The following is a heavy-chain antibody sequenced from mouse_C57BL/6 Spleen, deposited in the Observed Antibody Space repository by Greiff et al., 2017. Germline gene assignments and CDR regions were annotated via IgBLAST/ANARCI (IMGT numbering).Heavy chain of an antibody. V-gene: IGHV1-80*01. D-gene: IGHD1-1*01. CDR2: IYPGDGDT. Sequence: VHLVESGAELVKPGASVKISCKASGYAFSSYWMNWVKQSPGKGLAWIGQIYPGDGDTNYNGKFKGKDTLTADKSSSTAYMQLSSLTSEDSAVYFCARGYYGSSSYYYAMDYWGQGTSVTVSS. CDR3: ARGYYGSSSYYYAMDY. CDR1: GYAFSSYW. J-gene: IGHJ4*01.